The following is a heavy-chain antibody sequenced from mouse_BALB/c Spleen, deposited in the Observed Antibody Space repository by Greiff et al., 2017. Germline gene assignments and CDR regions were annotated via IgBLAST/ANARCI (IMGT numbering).Heavy chain of an antibody. CDR2: ISNGGGST. V-gene: IGHV5-12-2*01. CDR1: GFTFSSYT. D-gene: IGHD2-4*01. CDR3: ARPGDYDWYFDV. J-gene: IGHJ1*01. Sequence: EVMLVESGGGLVQPGGSLKLSCAASGFTFSSYTMSWVRQTPEKRLEWVAYISNGGGSTYYPDTVKGRFTISRDNAKNTLYLQMSSLKSEDTAMYYCARPGDYDWYFDVWGAGTTVTVSS.